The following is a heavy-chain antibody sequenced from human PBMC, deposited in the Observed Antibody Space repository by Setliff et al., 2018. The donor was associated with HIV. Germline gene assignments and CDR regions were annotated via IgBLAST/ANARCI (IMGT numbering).Heavy chain of an antibody. V-gene: IGHV1-69*01. Sequence: SCKASGGTFRKCPISWVRRAPGQGLEWMGEINPIFGTANYAQRFQGFVTITADESTSTAYMSLSSLRSEDTTVYYCARASGGQEDWGQGTLVTVSS. J-gene: IGHJ4*02. D-gene: IGHD2-15*01. CDR1: GGTFRKCP. CDR2: INPIFGTA. CDR3: ARASGGQED.